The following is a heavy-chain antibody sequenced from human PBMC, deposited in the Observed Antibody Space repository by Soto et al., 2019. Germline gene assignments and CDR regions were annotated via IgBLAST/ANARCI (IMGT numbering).Heavy chain of an antibody. CDR1: GGSISSTNW. V-gene: IGHV4-4*02. D-gene: IGHD3-22*01. CDR3: AREGQATYSDTSGEP. CDR2: IYHSGSA. Sequence: SETLSLTCAVSGGSISSTNWWSWVRQPPGKGLEWIGEIYHSGSASYTPSLKSRVTISVDTAKNQFSLKLSSVTAADTAVYYGAREGQATYSDTSGEPWGQGTLVTASS. J-gene: IGHJ5*02.